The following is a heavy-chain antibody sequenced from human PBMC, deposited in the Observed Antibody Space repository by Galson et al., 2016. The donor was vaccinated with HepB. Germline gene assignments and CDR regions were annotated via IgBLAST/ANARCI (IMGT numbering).Heavy chain of an antibody. J-gene: IGHJ6*02. Sequence: QSGAEVKKPGESLKISCKGSGYSFATYRVGWVRQMPGKGLEWMGIIFPGDSDARYSPSFRGQITISADKSISTAYLQWSSLRASDTGIYYCARALCAASKCSKSEFYYGLDVWGHGTTVTVSS. D-gene: IGHD2-15*01. CDR2: IFPGDSDA. CDR1: GYSFATYR. V-gene: IGHV5-51*01. CDR3: ARALCAASKCSKSEFYYGLDV.